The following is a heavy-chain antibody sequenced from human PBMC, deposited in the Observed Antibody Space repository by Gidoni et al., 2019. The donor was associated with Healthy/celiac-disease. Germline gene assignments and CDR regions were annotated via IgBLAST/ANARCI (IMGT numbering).Heavy chain of an antibody. V-gene: IGHV4-59*08. Sequence: QVQLQESGPGLVKPSETLSLTCTVSGGSIRSYYWSWIRQPPGKGLEWIGYIYYSGSTNYNPSLKSRVTISVDTSKNQFSLKLSSVTAADTAVYYCARGLLDYGDYYYYGMDVWGQGTTVTVSS. CDR3: ARGLLDYGDYYYYGMDV. CDR2: IYYSGST. D-gene: IGHD4-17*01. CDR1: GGSIRSYY. J-gene: IGHJ6*02.